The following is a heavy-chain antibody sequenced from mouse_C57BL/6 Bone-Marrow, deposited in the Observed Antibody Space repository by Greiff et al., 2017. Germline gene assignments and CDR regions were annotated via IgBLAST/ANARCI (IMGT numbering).Heavy chain of an antibody. CDR3: ARGGYGYGRGDY. CDR2: INPNNGGT. CDR1: GYTFTDYN. D-gene: IGHD2-2*01. Sequence: EVQLQQSGPELVKPGASVKIPCKASGYTFTDYNMDWVKQSHGKSLEWIGEINPNNGGTIYNQKFKGKATLTVDKSSSTAYMELRSLTSEDAAVXYCARGGYGYGRGDYWGQGTSVTVSS. V-gene: IGHV1-18*01. J-gene: IGHJ4*01.